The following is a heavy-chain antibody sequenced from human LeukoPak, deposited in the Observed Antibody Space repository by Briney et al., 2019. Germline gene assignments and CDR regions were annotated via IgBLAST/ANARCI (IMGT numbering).Heavy chain of an antibody. V-gene: IGHV1-69*04. J-gene: IGHJ4*02. CDR1: GGTFSSYA. CDR3: ARLMEQWLAMDY. CDR2: ITPILGIA. Sequence: ASVKVSCKASGGTFSSYAISWVRQAPGQGLEWMGRITPILGIANYAQKFQGRVTITADKSTSTAYMELSSLRSEDTAVYYCARLMEQWLAMDYWGQGTLVTVSS. D-gene: IGHD6-19*01.